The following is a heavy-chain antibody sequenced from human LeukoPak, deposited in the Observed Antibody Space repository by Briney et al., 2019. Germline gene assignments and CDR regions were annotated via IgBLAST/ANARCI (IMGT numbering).Heavy chain of an antibody. CDR3: ARDRRWELLNLPPDY. CDR2: ISAYNGNT. V-gene: IGHV1-18*01. J-gene: IGHJ4*02. D-gene: IGHD1-26*01. CDR1: GYTFTSYG. Sequence: ASVKVSCKASGYTFTSYGISWVRQAPGQGLEWMGWISAYNGNTNYAQKLQGRVTMTTDTSTSTAYMELRSLRSDDTAVYYCARDRRWELLNLPPDYWGQGTLVTVSS.